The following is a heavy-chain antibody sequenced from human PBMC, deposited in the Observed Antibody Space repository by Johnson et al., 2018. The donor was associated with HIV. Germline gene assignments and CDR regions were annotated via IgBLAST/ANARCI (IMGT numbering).Heavy chain of an antibody. V-gene: IGHV3-30*19. D-gene: IGHD3-10*01. CDR3: ARVGGWMEGFGELLIAFDI. Sequence: QVHLVESGGGVVQPGRSLRLSCAVSGFTLSTYGMHWVRQAPGKGPEWVAVMSYDGSNKYYADSVKGRFTISRDNSKNTLYLQMNSLRAEDTAVYYCARVGGWMEGFGELLIAFDIWGQGTMVTVSS. J-gene: IGHJ3*02. CDR2: MSYDGSNK. CDR1: GFTLSTYG.